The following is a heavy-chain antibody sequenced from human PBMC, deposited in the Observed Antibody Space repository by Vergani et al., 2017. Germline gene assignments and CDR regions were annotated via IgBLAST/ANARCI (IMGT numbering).Heavy chain of an antibody. D-gene: IGHD1-7*01. CDR3: ARDLLPGTLLLLAY. J-gene: IGHJ4*02. CDR2: ISGSGHTK. Sequence: VQVVESGGGLVQPGGSLRLSCAASGFIFSDHYMTWIRQAPGKGLEWISYISGSGHTKYYADSVKGRFAISRDNAKNSLYLQMNNLRVEDTADYYCARDLLPGTLLLLAYWGQGTLISVSS. V-gene: IGHV3-11*04. CDR1: GFIFSDHY.